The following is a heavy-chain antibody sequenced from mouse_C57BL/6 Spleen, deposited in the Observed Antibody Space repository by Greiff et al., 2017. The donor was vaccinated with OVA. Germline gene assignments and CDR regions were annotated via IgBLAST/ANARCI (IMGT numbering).Heavy chain of an antibody. J-gene: IGHJ1*03. CDR2: INPSNGGT. Sequence: QVQLKQPGTELVKPGASVKLSCKASGYTFTSYWMHWVKQRPGQGLEWIGNINPSNGGTTYNEKFKSKATLTVDKSSSTAYMQLSSLTSEDSAVYYCARRSGSSLFWYFDVWGTGTTVTVSS. CDR3: ARRSGSSLFWYFDV. D-gene: IGHD1-1*01. CDR1: GYTFTSYW. V-gene: IGHV1-53*01.